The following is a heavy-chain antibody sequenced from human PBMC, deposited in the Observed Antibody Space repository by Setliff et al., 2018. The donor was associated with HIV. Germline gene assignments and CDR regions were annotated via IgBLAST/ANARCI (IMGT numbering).Heavy chain of an antibody. CDR3: ARDPTTGVDY. V-gene: IGHV4-59*12. J-gene: IGHJ4*02. CDR1: GGSISGYY. CDR2: IFYSGST. Sequence: SETLSLTCTVSGGSISGYYWSWIRQPPGKGLEWIGYIFYSGSTNYNPSLKSRVTISVDTSKNQFSLKLSSVTAADTAVYYCARDPTTGVDYWGQGTLVTVSS. D-gene: IGHD4-4*01.